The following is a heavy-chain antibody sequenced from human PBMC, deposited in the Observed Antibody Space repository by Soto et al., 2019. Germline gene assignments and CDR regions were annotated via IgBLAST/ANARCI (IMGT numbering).Heavy chain of an antibody. D-gene: IGHD2-8*01. CDR1: GFTFSTYS. J-gene: IGHJ4*02. CDR2: ISDNSSVI. V-gene: IGHV3-48*02. CDR3: ARDRDAYCSKGICSGPYFDY. Sequence: PGGSLRLSCAASGFTFSTYSINWVRQAPGKGLEWISYISDNSSVIYYADAVKGRFTISRDNAKNSLHLQMNSLRDEDTAVYYCARDRDAYCSKGICSGPYFDYWGQGTLVTVSS.